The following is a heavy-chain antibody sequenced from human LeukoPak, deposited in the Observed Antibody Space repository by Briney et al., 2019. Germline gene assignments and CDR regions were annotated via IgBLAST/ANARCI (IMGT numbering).Heavy chain of an antibody. CDR1: GFTFSDYY. CDR3: ASGSIAAAGTVDY. Sequence: GGSLRLSCAASGFTFSDYYMSWIRQAPGKGLEWVSYISSSGSTIYYADSVKGRFTISRDNAQNSLYLQMNSLRAEDTAVYYCASGSIAAAGTVDYWGQGTLVTVSS. D-gene: IGHD6-13*01. V-gene: IGHV3-11*01. CDR2: ISSSGSTI. J-gene: IGHJ4*02.